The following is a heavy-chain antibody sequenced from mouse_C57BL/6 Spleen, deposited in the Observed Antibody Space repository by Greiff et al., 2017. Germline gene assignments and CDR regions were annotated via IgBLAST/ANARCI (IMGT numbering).Heavy chain of an antibody. D-gene: IGHD1-1*01. V-gene: IGHV1-15*01. CDR1: GYTFTDYE. CDR2: IDPENGGT. CDR3: TREGDYGSSWFAY. J-gene: IGHJ3*01. Sequence: QVQLKQSGAELVRPGASVTLSCKASGYTFTDYEMHWVKQTPVHGLEWIGAIDPENGGTAYNQKFKGKAILTADKSSSTAYMELRSLTSEDSAVYYCTREGDYGSSWFAYRGQGTLVTVSA.